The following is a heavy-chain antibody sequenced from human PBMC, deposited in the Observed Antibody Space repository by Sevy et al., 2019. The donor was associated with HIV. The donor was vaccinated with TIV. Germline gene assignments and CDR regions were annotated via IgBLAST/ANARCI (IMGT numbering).Heavy chain of an antibody. CDR1: GFTFSSYG. D-gene: IGHD2-15*01. V-gene: IGHV3-30*18. Sequence: GGSLRLSCAASGFTFSSYGMHWVRQAPGKGLEWVAVISYDGSNKYYADSVKGRFTISRGNSKNTLYLQMNSLRAEDTAVYYCAKDGVEYCSGGSCYDYYYYYGMDVWGQRTTVTVSS. J-gene: IGHJ6*02. CDR2: ISYDGSNK. CDR3: AKDGVEYCSGGSCYDYYYYYGMDV.